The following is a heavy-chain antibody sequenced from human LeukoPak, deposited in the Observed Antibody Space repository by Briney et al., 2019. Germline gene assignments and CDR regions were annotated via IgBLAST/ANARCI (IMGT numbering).Heavy chain of an antibody. J-gene: IGHJ3*02. CDR1: GGSFSGYY. V-gene: IGHV4-34*01. CDR2: INHSGST. Sequence: SETLSLXCAVYGGSFSGYYWSWIRLPPGKGLEWIGEINHSGSTNYNPSLKSRVTISVDTSKNQFSLKLSSVTAADTAVYYCARGRLRTTMIVVVITTNAFDIWGQGTMVTVSS. D-gene: IGHD3-22*01. CDR3: ARGRLRTTMIVVVITTNAFDI.